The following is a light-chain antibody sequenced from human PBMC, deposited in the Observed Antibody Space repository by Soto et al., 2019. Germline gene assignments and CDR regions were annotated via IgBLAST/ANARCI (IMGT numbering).Light chain of an antibody. J-gene: IGKJ4*01. CDR2: GAS. CDR1: QSVSSNY. CDR3: QQTYSTPVT. V-gene: IGKV3-20*01. Sequence: IVLTPSPGTLSLSPGERATLSCRASQSVSSNYLAWYQQKPGQAPRLLIYGASSRATGIPDRFSGSGSGTDFTLTISSLQPEDFATYYCQQTYSTPVTFGGGTKVDI.